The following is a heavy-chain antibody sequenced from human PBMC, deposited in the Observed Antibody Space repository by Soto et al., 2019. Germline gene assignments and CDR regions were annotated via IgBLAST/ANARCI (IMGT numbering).Heavy chain of an antibody. Sequence: ASVKVSCKTSGYTFINFGIGWVRQAPGQGLEWMGWISPFNGHTHYAQKFQGRVSLTTDTSTSTAFLELRSLTYDDTAVYYCAREPPRATAGLNYFDPWGQGTLVTVSS. CDR3: AREPPRATAGLNYFDP. D-gene: IGHD6-13*01. CDR2: ISPFNGHT. J-gene: IGHJ5*02. V-gene: IGHV1-18*01. CDR1: GYTFINFG.